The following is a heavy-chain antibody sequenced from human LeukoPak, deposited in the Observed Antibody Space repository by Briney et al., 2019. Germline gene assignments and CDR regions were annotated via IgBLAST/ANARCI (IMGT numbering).Heavy chain of an antibody. J-gene: IGHJ5*02. Sequence: QSGGSLRLSCAASGFTFSDYDMHWVRQAPGKGLEWVAVISSDGSNKYYADSVKGRFTISRDTSKNTLYLQMNSLRPEDTAVYYCAKNSDFDSSGLSPWGQGTMVTVSS. CDR2: ISSDGSNK. D-gene: IGHD3-22*01. CDR1: GFTFSDYD. CDR3: AKNSDFDSSGLSP. V-gene: IGHV3-30*18.